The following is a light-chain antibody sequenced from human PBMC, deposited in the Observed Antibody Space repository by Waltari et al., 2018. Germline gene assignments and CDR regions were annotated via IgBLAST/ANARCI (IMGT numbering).Light chain of an antibody. Sequence: DIQMTQSPSSLSASVGDRVTITCRASKRISSYLNWYQQKPGKAPKLLIYASSSLQSWVPSRCSGSGSGTDFTLTISSLQPEDVATYYCQQSYSTPITFGQGTRLEIK. J-gene: IGKJ5*01. CDR1: KRISSY. V-gene: IGKV1-39*01. CDR2: ASS. CDR3: QQSYSTPIT.